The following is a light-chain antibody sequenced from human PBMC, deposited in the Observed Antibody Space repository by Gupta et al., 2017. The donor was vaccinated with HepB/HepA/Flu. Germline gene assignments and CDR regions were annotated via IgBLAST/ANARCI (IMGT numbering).Light chain of an antibody. CDR2: EAS. CDR1: QSISTY. CDR3: QQRSNWPPWT. J-gene: IGKJ1*01. Sequence: EIVFTQSPTTLSFSPGERATLSCRASQSISTYLAWYQQKPGQAPRLLIYEASNRATGVPARFSGSGSGTDFTLSISSLEPEDFAVYYCQQRSNWPPWTFGQGTKVEIK. V-gene: IGKV3-11*01.